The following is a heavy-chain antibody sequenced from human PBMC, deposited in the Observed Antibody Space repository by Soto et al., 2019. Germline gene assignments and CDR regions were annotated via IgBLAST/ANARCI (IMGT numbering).Heavy chain of an antibody. CDR2: ISAYNGNT. V-gene: IGHV1-18*01. Sequence: QVQLVQSGAEVKKPGASVKVACKASGYTFTSYGIIWVRQAPGQGLTWMGWISAYNGNTHYAQTLQGRVTMTTDTSTSAVYMELRSLRSDDTAVYYCARARGIAVAGTCFDYWDQGTLVTVSS. D-gene: IGHD6-19*01. CDR3: ARARGIAVAGTCFDY. J-gene: IGHJ4*02. CDR1: GYTFTSYG.